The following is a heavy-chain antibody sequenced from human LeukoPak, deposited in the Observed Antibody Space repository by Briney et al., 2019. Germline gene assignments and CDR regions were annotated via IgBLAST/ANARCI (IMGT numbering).Heavy chain of an antibody. CDR3: ARGHPNYYDSSGYYPPFDY. CDR2: IYYSGST. V-gene: IGHV4-30-4*01. Sequence: PSETLSLTCTVSGGSISSYYWSWIRQPPGKGLEWIGYIYYSGSTYYNPSLKSRVTISVDTSKNQFSLKLSSVTAADTAVYYCARGHPNYYDSSGYYPPFDYWGQGTLVTVSS. J-gene: IGHJ4*02. D-gene: IGHD3-22*01. CDR1: GGSISSYY.